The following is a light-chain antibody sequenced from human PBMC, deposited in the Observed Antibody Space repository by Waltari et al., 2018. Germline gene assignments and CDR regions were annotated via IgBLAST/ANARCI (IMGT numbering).Light chain of an antibody. V-gene: IGKV1-33*01. CDR3: QQYDNLPIT. J-gene: IGKJ5*01. CDR1: QEISNY. Sequence: DIQMTQSPSPLSASVGDRVTITCQASQEISNYLNWFQQKPGKAPKLLIYDASNLETGVPSRFSGSASGTNFTFTISSLQPEDIATYYCQQYDNLPITFGQGTRLEIK. CDR2: DAS.